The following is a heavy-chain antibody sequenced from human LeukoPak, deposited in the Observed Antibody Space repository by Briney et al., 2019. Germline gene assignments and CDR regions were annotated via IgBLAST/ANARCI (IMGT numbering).Heavy chain of an antibody. Sequence: SETLSLTCAVYGGSFSGYYWSWIRQPPGKGLEWIGEINHSGSTNYNPSLKSRVTISVDTSKNQFSLKLSSLTAADTAVYYCARGRGIGRITMIVVARGYLDYWGQGTLVTVSS. J-gene: IGHJ4*02. CDR3: ARGRGIGRITMIVVARGYLDY. V-gene: IGHV4-34*01. D-gene: IGHD3-22*01. CDR2: INHSGST. CDR1: GGSFSGYY.